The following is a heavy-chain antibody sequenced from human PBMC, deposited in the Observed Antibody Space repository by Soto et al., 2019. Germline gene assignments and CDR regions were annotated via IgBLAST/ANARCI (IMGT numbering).Heavy chain of an antibody. CDR2: ISAGSEGA. V-gene: IGHV3-23*01. Sequence: EVQLLESGGGLVQPGGALRLSCAASGFTFSSHAMSWVRQAPGKGLEWISSISAGSEGAYYADSVKGRFTISRDNSNNTLYLQMNCLRAEDTYVYYCARDLWWYLHWGQGTLFTVAS. CDR1: GFTFSSHA. D-gene: IGHD2-15*01. J-gene: IGHJ4*02. CDR3: ARDLWWYLH.